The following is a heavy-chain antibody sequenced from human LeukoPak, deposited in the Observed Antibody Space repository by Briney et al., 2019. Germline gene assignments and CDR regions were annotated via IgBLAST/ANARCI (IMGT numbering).Heavy chain of an antibody. Sequence: SETLSLTCAVYIDSFTNYYWNWIRQTPGKGLEWIGEVNDSGGTNINPSLRSRVTISVDTSKNQFSLKLSSVTAADTAVYYCARRKRVTMIVVVITDYFDYWGQGTLVTVSS. CDR2: VNDSGGT. D-gene: IGHD3-22*01. CDR1: IDSFTNYY. CDR3: ARRKRVTMIVVVITDYFDY. V-gene: IGHV4-34*01. J-gene: IGHJ4*02.